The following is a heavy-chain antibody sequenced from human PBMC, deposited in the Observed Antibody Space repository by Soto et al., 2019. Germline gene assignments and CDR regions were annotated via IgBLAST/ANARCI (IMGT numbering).Heavy chain of an antibody. V-gene: IGHV1-18*01. CDR3: GGDSYYYDSSGYYGQGWFDP. CDR2: ISAYNGNT. Sequence: QVQLVQSGAEVKKPGASVKVSCKASGYTFTSYGISWVRQAPGQGLEWMGWISAYNGNTNYAQSFQGRVTMTTETSTSTAYMDLRRLRSDDTTVYYCGGDSYYYDSSGYYGQGWFDPWGQGTLVTVSS. CDR1: GYTFTSYG. J-gene: IGHJ5*02. D-gene: IGHD3-22*01.